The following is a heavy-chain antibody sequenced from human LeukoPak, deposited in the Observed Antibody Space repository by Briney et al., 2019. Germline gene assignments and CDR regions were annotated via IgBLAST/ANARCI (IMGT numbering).Heavy chain of an antibody. J-gene: IGHJ4*02. Sequence: PGGSLRLSCAASGFTFSSYWMAWVRQAPGKGLEWVANIKEDGSEKYYVDSVTGRFTISRDNAQNSLYLQMNSLRVEDTAVYYCARDGRHYYDFWSGYPNWGQGTLVTVSS. CDR1: GFTFSSYW. CDR3: ARDGRHYYDFWSGYPN. CDR2: IKEDGSEK. D-gene: IGHD3-3*01. V-gene: IGHV3-7*01.